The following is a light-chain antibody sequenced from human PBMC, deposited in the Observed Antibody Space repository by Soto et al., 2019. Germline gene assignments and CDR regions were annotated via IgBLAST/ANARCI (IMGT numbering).Light chain of an antibody. J-gene: IGLJ1*01. CDR1: SSDVGSYNR. CDR2: EVI. CDR3: YSYTSSRTYV. V-gene: IGLV2-18*02. Sequence: QSVLTQPPSVSGSPGQSVTISCTGTSSDVGSYNRVSWYKQPPGAAPKLVIYEVIHRPSGVPDRFSGSKSGNTASLTISGLQAEDEADFYCYSYTSSRTYVFGTGTKVTVL.